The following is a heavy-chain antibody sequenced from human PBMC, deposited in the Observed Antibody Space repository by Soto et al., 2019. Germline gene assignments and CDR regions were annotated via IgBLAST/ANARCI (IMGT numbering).Heavy chain of an antibody. CDR3: VRDHHDYDFWSGNPRGYFDL. CDR1: GFTLSNFW. J-gene: IGHJ2*01. CDR2: INDDGSRT. V-gene: IGHV3-74*01. Sequence: GSLRLSCAASGFTLSNFWMHWVRQVPGKGLVWVSRINDDGSRTKYADSVEGRLTISRDTAKNTLYLQMDSLRVEDTAVYYCVRDHHDYDFWSGNPRGYFDLWGRGTLVTVSS. D-gene: IGHD3-3*01.